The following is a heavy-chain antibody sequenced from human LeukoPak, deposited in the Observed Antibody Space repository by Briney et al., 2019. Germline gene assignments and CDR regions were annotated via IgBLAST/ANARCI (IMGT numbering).Heavy chain of an antibody. J-gene: IGHJ4*02. CDR1: GFTFSSYG. CDR3: ARRGHSTRYSRGWPLDY. CDR2: IWYDGSNK. V-gene: IGHV3-33*01. Sequence: GGSLRLSCAASGFTFSSYGMHWVRQAPGKGLEWVAVIWYDGSNKYYADSVKGRFTISRDSSKNTLYLQMNSLRAEDTAVYYCARRGHSTRYSRGWPLDYWGQGTLVTVSS. D-gene: IGHD6-19*01.